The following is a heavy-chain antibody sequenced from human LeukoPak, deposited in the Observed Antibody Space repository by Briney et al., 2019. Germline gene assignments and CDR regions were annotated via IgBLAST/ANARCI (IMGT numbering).Heavy chain of an antibody. CDR2: IYYSGST. Sequence: SQTLSLTCTVSGGSISSGDYYWSWIRQPPGKGLEWIGYIYYSGSTYYNPSLKSRVTISVDTSKNQFSLKLSSVTAADTAVYYCARVPPHYDFWSGLHGPYGMDVWGQGTTVTVSS. J-gene: IGHJ6*02. CDR3: ARVPPHYDFWSGLHGPYGMDV. V-gene: IGHV4-30-4*01. CDR1: GGSISSGDYY. D-gene: IGHD3-3*01.